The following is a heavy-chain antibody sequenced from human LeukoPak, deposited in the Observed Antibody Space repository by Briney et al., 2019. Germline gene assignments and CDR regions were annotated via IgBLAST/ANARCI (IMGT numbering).Heavy chain of an antibody. V-gene: IGHV3-7*01. CDR1: GFTFSTYW. D-gene: IGHD5-24*01. J-gene: IGHJ4*02. Sequence: QTGGSLRLSCAASGFTFSTYWMSWVRQAPGKGLEWVANIKQDESEKYYVDSVKGRFTISRDNAKNSLYLQMNNLRAEDTAVYYCARDRRDGYNLLDYWGQGTLVTVSS. CDR2: IKQDESEK. CDR3: ARDRRDGYNLLDY.